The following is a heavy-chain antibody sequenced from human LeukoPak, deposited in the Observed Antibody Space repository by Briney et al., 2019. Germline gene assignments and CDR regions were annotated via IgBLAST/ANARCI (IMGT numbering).Heavy chain of an antibody. Sequence: ASVKVSCKASGYTFPDYYIHWVRQAPGQGLEWMGWINPNSGVTHYEQKSQGRVTMTRDTSISTAYMELSGLRSDDTAVDFCARAYTTTLPSWFGPWGQGTLVTVSS. J-gene: IGHJ5*02. CDR1: GYTFPDYY. CDR2: INPNSGVT. CDR3: ARAYTTTLPSWFGP. D-gene: IGHD2-2*02. V-gene: IGHV1-2*02.